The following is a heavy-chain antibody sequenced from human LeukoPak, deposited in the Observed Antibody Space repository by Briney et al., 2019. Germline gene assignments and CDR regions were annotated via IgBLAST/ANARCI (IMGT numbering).Heavy chain of an antibody. Sequence: SQTLSLTCAMSGDSVSSKSAAWNWIRQFPSRGLEWLGRTYYRSKWHNDYAVSVKSRITVNPDTSENQFSLQLTSVTPEDTAVYYCAILAADKQNDYWGQGTLVTVSS. D-gene: IGHD3-22*01. CDR2: TYYRSKWHN. CDR1: GDSVSSKSAA. CDR3: AILAADKQNDY. J-gene: IGHJ4*02. V-gene: IGHV6-1*01.